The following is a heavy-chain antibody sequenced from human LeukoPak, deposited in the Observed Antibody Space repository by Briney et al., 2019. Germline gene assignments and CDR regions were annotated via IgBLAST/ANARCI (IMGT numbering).Heavy chain of an antibody. CDR2: IYYSGST. V-gene: IGHV4-39*07. D-gene: IGHD3-10*01. CDR3: ARLLWFGELSGFDY. CDR1: GGSISSSSYY. Sequence: SETLSLTCTVSGGSISSSSYYWGWIRQPPGKGLEWIGSIYYSGSTYYNPSLKSRVTISVDTSKNQFSLKLSSVTAADTAVYYCARLLWFGELSGFDYWGQGTLVTVSS. J-gene: IGHJ4*02.